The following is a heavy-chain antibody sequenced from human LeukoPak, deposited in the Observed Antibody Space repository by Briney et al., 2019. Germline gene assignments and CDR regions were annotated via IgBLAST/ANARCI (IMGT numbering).Heavy chain of an antibody. D-gene: IGHD3-22*01. V-gene: IGHV4-39*01. CDR3: ARPNDYESSGDYFDY. CDR1: GGSISSSSYY. Sequence: SETLSLTCTVSGGSISSSSYYWGWIRQPPGKGLEWIGSIYYSGSTYYNPSLKSRVTISVDTSKNQFSLKLSSVTAADTAVYYCARPNDYESSGDYFDYWGQGTLVTVSS. J-gene: IGHJ4*02. CDR2: IYYSGST.